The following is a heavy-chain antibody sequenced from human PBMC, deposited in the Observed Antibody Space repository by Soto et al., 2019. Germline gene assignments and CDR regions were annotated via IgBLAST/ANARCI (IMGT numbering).Heavy chain of an antibody. CDR2: ISYDGSNK. V-gene: IGHV3-30-3*01. CDR1: GFTFSSYA. J-gene: IGHJ5*02. Sequence: GGSLRLSCAASGFTFSSYAMHWVRQAPGKGLEWVAVISYDGSNKYYADSVKGRFTISRDNSKNTLYLQMNSLRAEDTAVYYCARPGEQLLLNGWFDPWGQGTMVTV. CDR3: ARPGEQLLLNGWFDP. D-gene: IGHD2-2*01.